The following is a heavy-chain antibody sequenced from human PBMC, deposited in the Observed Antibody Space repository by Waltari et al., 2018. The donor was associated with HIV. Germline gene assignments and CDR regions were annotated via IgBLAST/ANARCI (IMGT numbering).Heavy chain of an antibody. CDR1: RFTFSSYG. D-gene: IGHD3-10*01. CDR2: IWYEGINK. Sequence: QVQLVESGGGVVQPGRSLRLSCAASRFTFSSYGMPWVRQAPGKGLEWVAVIWYEGINKYYADSVKGRFTISRDNSKNTLYLQMTSLRAEDTAVYYCTRQGGDIYYYYYGMDVWGQGTTVTVSS. J-gene: IGHJ6*02. V-gene: IGHV3-33*01. CDR3: TRQGGDIYYYYYGMDV.